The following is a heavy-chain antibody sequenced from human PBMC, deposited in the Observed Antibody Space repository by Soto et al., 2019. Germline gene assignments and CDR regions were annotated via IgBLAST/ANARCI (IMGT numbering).Heavy chain of an antibody. CDR2: INPSGGST. D-gene: IGHD1-26*01. Sequence: ASVKVSCKASGYTFTSYYMHWVRQAPGQGLEWMGIINPSGGSTSYAQKFQGRVTMTRDTSTSTAYMELSRLRSEDTAVYYCARGIVGATPLDAFDIWGQGTMVTVSS. V-gene: IGHV1-46*01. J-gene: IGHJ3*02. CDR3: ARGIVGATPLDAFDI. CDR1: GYTFTSYY.